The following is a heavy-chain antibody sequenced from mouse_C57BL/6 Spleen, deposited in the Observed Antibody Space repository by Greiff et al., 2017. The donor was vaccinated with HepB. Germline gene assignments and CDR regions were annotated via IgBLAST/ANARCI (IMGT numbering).Heavy chain of an antibody. Sequence: QVQLQQSGAELVKPGASVKISCKASGYAFSSYWMNWVKQRPGKGLEWIGQIYPGDGDTNYNGKFKGKATLTADKSSSTAYMQLSSLTSEDSAVYFCARPSYYSLYYFDYWGQGTTLTVSS. CDR2: IYPGDGDT. V-gene: IGHV1-80*01. CDR1: GYAFSSYW. CDR3: ARPSYYSLYYFDY. J-gene: IGHJ2*01. D-gene: IGHD2-12*01.